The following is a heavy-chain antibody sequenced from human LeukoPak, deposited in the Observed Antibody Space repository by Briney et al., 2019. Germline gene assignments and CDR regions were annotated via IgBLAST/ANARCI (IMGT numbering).Heavy chain of an antibody. CDR2: IYYSGST. CDR3: ARPQLRKWELLPPLGAFDI. J-gene: IGHJ3*02. D-gene: IGHD1-26*01. Sequence: KPSETLSLTCAVYGGSFSGYYWGWIRQPPGKGLEWIGSIYYSGSTYYNPSLKSRVTISVDTSKHQFSLKLSSVTAADTAVYYCARPQLRKWELLPPLGAFDIWGQGTMVTVSS. V-gene: IGHV4-39*01. CDR1: GGSFSGYY.